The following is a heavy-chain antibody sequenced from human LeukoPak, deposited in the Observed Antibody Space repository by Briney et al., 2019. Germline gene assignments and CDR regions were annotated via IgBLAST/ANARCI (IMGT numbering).Heavy chain of an antibody. Sequence: GGSLRLSCAASGFTFSSYNMNWVRQAPGKGLEWVSSITSGSSYIYYADSVKGRFTISRDNAKNSLYLQMNSLRAEDTAVYYCARGLAFDIWGQGTMVGVSS. CDR2: ITSGSSYI. CDR3: ARGLAFDI. CDR1: GFTFSSYN. J-gene: IGHJ3*02. V-gene: IGHV3-21*01.